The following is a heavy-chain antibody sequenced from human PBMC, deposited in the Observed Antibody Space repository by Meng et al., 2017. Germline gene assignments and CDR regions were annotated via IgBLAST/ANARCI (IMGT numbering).Heavy chain of an antibody. D-gene: IGHD3-22*01. CDR1: GGSISSGGYS. Sequence: QLQLQESGSGLVEPSQTLSLTCACSGGSISSGGYSWSWIRQPPGKGLEWIGYIYHSGSTYYNPSLKSRVTISVDRSKNQFSLKLSSVTAADTAVYYCARDGGSYDSSGYYYWGQGTLVTVSS. CDR2: IYHSGST. J-gene: IGHJ4*02. CDR3: ARDGGSYDSSGYYY. V-gene: IGHV4-30-2*01.